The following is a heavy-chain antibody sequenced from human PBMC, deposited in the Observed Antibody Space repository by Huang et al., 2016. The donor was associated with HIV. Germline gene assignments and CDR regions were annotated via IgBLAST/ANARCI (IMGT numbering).Heavy chain of an antibody. CDR3: ARGGRVWPAATGPWAFDP. CDR2: IIPVFGTP. D-gene: IGHD6-13*01. Sequence: QVQLVQSGAEVKQPGSSVKVSCKSSGGAFSSFDINWVRQAPGQGLEWVGKIIPVFGTPNYAQQFPGRGTITADESTSTAYMELTSLRFDDTAVYFCARGGRVWPAATGPWAFDPWGQGTLVTVSS. CDR1: GGAFSSFD. V-gene: IGHV1-69*13. J-gene: IGHJ5*02.